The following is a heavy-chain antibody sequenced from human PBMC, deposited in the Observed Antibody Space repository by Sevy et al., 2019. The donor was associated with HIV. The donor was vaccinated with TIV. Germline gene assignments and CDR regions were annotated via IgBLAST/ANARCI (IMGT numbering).Heavy chain of an antibody. CDR2: FDPEDGET. V-gene: IGHV1-24*01. Sequence: ASVKVSCKVSGYTLTELSMHWVRQAPGKGLEWMGGFDPEDGETIYAQKFQGRVTMTEDTSTDTAYMELSSLRSEDTDVYYCATEVWDGGSYYYFDYWGQGTLVTVSS. CDR3: ATEVWDGGSYYYFDY. CDR1: GYTLTELS. D-gene: IGHD1-26*01. J-gene: IGHJ4*02.